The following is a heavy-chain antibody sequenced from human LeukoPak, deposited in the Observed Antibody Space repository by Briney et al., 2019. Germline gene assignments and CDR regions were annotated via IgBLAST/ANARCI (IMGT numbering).Heavy chain of an antibody. Sequence: SETLSLTCAVYGGSFSGYYWSWIRQPPGKGLEWIGSIYYSGSTYYNPSLKSRVTISVDTSKNQFSLKLSSVTAADTAVYYCARQPIVVVPAAILDVSYFDYWGQGTLVTVSS. CDR1: GGSFSGYY. D-gene: IGHD2-2*02. CDR2: IYYSGST. J-gene: IGHJ4*02. V-gene: IGHV4-34*01. CDR3: ARQPIVVVPAAILDVSYFDY.